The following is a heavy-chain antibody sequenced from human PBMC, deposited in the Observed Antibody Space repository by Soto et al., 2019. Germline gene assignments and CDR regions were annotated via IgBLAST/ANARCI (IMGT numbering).Heavy chain of an antibody. CDR3: ASPFKHRRETSGSYYWFDP. CDR1: GGSISSYY. Sequence: ASETLSLTCTVSGGSISSYYWSWIRQPPGKGLEWIGYIYYSGSTNYNPSLKSRVTVSVDTSKNQFSLKLSSVTAADTAVYYCASPFKHRRETSGSYYWFDPWGQGTLVTVSS. J-gene: IGHJ5*02. CDR2: IYYSGST. V-gene: IGHV4-59*01. D-gene: IGHD1-26*01.